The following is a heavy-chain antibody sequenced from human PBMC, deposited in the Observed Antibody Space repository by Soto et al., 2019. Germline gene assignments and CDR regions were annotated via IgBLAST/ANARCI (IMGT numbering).Heavy chain of an antibody. CDR1: GYTFTSYG. CDR3: ARVFLRGYCSGGSCSPLRFDP. V-gene: IGHV1-18*01. Sequence: ASVKVSCKASGYTFTSYGISWVRQAPGQGLEWMGWISAYNGNTNYAQKLQGRVTMTTDTSTSTAYMELRSLRSDDTAVYYCARVFLRGYCSGGSCSPLRFDPWGQGTLVTVSS. CDR2: ISAYNGNT. J-gene: IGHJ5*02. D-gene: IGHD2-15*01.